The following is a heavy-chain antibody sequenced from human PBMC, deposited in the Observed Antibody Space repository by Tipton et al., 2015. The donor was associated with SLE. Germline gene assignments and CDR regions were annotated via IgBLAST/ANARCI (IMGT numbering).Heavy chain of an antibody. CDR2: IYYSGST. CDR3: ARADDILTGYYLDAFDI. V-gene: IGHV4-39*07. Sequence: TLSLTCTVSGGSISSGGYSWGWIRQPPGKGLEWIGSIYYSGSTYYNPSLKSRVTISVDTSKNQFSLKLSSVTAADTAVYYCARADDILTGYYLDAFDIWGQGTMVTVSS. CDR1: GGSISSGGYS. J-gene: IGHJ3*02. D-gene: IGHD3-9*01.